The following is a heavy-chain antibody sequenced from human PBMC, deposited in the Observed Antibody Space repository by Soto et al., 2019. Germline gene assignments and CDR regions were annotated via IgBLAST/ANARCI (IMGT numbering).Heavy chain of an antibody. J-gene: IGHJ4*02. CDR3: ARRLQWQLRPLDS. D-gene: IGHD6-19*01. CDR2: INTLSSAI. V-gene: IGHV3-11*01. Sequence: GGSLRLSCAGSGFTFSDYYITWIRRAPGKGLEWVSYINTLSSAIYYADSVKGRFTISRDNAKNSVYLQMNSLRAEDTAVYYCARRLQWQLRPLDSWGRGTLVTVSS. CDR1: GFTFSDYY.